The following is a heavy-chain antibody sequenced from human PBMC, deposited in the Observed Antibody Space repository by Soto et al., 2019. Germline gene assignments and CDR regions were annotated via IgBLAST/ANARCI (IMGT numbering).Heavy chain of an antibody. Sequence: EAHLVESGGGLPQPGGSLRLSCVASGFNFSPYFMAWVRQGPGRGLEWVSHIKGDGTTTAYADSVRGRFIISRDNGRNTLFLLMNSLRDEDTAVYYCVRDRGTPDSFDIWGQGTTVIVSS. D-gene: IGHD1-26*01. J-gene: IGHJ3*02. V-gene: IGHV3-74*01. CDR2: IKGDGTTT. CDR3: VRDRGTPDSFDI. CDR1: GFNFSPYF.